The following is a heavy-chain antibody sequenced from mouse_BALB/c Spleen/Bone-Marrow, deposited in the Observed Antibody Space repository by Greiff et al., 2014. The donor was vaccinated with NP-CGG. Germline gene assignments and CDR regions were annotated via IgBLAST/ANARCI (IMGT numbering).Heavy chain of an antibody. CDR1: GFSLTSYG. J-gene: IGHJ4*01. CDR2: IWAGGST. Sequence: VQLQESGPGLVAPSQSLSITCTVSGFSLTSYGVHWVRQPPGKGLEWLGVIWAGGSTNYNSALMSRLSISKDNSKGQVFLKMNSLQIDDTAMYYCARSGLRRPAMDYWGQGTSVTVSS. D-gene: IGHD2-4*01. CDR3: ARSGLRRPAMDY. V-gene: IGHV2-9*02.